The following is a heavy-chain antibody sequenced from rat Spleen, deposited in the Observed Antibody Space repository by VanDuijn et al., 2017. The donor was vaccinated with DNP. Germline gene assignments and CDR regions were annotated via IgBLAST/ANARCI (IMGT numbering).Heavy chain of an antibody. Sequence: EVQLVESGGGLVQPGRSLKLSCAASGFTFSGYYMAWVRQAPTKGLEWVASISYDGSSTYYRDSVKGRFTVSRDNAKSSLYLQMNSLRSEDTATYYCAIANGNYWGQGVMVTVSS. D-gene: IGHD4-1*01. CDR2: ISYDGSST. V-gene: IGHV5-20*01. CDR3: AIANGNY. J-gene: IGHJ2*01. CDR1: GFTFSGYY.